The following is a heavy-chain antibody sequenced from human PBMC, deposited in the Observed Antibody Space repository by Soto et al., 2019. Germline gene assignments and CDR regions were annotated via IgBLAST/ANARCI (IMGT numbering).Heavy chain of an antibody. V-gene: IGHV4-34*01. Sequence: QVQLQQWGAGLLKPSETLSLTCAVSGGSFNANWWSWVRQPPGKGLEWLGEIYYNGNTNYNASLKSRVTISVDTSRNQFSLRLASVTAADTAIYYCASARWDYWGQGTLVTVSS. D-gene: IGHD2-15*01. J-gene: IGHJ4*02. CDR3: ASARWDY. CDR1: GGSFNANW. CDR2: IYYNGNT.